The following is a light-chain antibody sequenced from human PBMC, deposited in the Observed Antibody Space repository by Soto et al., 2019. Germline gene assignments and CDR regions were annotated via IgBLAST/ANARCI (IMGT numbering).Light chain of an antibody. J-gene: IGKJ4*01. CDR1: QSISSD. CDR3: QKYNSAPLT. V-gene: IGKV1-27*01. CDR2: SAS. Sequence: DIQMTQSPSYLSASVGDRVTITCRASQSISSDLNWYQHKPGKAPKVLIYSASSLQSVVPFRFSGSGSGTDFTLTISSLQPEDVATYYCQKYNSAPLTFGGGTTVDI.